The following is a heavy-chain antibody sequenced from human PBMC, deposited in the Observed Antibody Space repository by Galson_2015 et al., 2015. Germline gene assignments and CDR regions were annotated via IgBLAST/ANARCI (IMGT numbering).Heavy chain of an antibody. V-gene: IGHV3-48*02. CDR2: ISSASSAI. D-gene: IGHD2-15*01. Sequence: LRLSCSASGFTFSSYGMYWVRQAPGKGLEWISYISSASSAIHYADSVKGRFTISGDNGQNSLYLQMNSLRDEDTAVYYCVRAICSGGSCYSAFDYWGQGTLVTVSS. CDR1: GFTFSSYG. CDR3: VRAICSGGSCYSAFDY. J-gene: IGHJ4*02.